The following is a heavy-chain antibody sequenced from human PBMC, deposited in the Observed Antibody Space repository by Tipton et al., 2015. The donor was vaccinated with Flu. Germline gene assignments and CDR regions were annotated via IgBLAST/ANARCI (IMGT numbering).Heavy chain of an antibody. D-gene: IGHD3-10*02. Sequence: GLVKPSETLSLTCTVSSGSIRSTNYFCAWIRQPPGKGLQWIGGISYTGNTYYNPSLKSRVDTSVDTSKNQFSLKLASVTAADTAIYYCARLSFYDVDLKNFYFEDWGQGTLVTVSS. CDR2: ISYTGNT. CDR1: SGSIRSTNYF. J-gene: IGHJ4*02. CDR3: ARLSFYDVDLKNFYFED. V-gene: IGHV4-39*01.